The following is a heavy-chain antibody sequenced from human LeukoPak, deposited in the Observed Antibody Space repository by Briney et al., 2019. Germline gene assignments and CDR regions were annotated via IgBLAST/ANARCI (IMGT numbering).Heavy chain of an antibody. Sequence: GGSLRLSCAASGFTFSSCWMSWVRQAPGKGLEWVANIKQDGSEKYYVDSVKGRFAISRDNAKNSLYLQMNSLRAEDTAVYYCARATGYIAAAGADYYYYYMDVWGKGTTVTVSS. D-gene: IGHD6-13*01. J-gene: IGHJ6*03. V-gene: IGHV3-7*01. CDR2: IKQDGSEK. CDR1: GFTFSSCW. CDR3: ARATGYIAAAGADYYYYYMDV.